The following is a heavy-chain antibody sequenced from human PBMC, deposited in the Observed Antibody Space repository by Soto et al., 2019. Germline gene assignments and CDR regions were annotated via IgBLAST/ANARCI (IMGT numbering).Heavy chain of an antibody. CDR3: ARQEIGYCSGGSCYGDAFDI. V-gene: IGHV4-59*08. CDR2: IYYSGST. Sequence: SETLSLTCTVSGGSISSYYWSWIRQPPGKGLEWIGYIYYSGSTNYNPSLKSRVTISVDTSKNQFSLKLSSVTAADTAVYYCARQEIGYCSGGSCYGDAFDIWGQGTMVTVSS. J-gene: IGHJ3*02. D-gene: IGHD2-15*01. CDR1: GGSISSYY.